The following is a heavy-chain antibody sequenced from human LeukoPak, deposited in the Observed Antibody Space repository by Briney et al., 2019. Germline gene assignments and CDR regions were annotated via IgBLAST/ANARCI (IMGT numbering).Heavy chain of an antibody. V-gene: IGHV3-11*01. CDR1: GFTLSEYY. D-gene: IGHD2-21*01. CDR3: ARVPPHSGHVDV. CDR2: ISISGNTI. J-gene: IGHJ6*04. Sequence: GGSLRLSCAASGFTLSEYYMSWIRQAPGKGLDWVSHISISGNTIHYVESVKGRFTISRDNVKNLLYLQMNSLRVDDTAVYYCARVPPHSGHVDVWGNGTTVTVSS.